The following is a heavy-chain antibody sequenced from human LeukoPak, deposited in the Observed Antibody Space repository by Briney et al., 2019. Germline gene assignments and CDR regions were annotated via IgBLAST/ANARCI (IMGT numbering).Heavy chain of an antibody. V-gene: IGHV4-34*01. J-gene: IGHJ4*02. D-gene: IGHD3-16*01. CDR3: ARVNAPGGRTRPFDY. Sequence: SETLSLTCAVYGGSFSGYYWSWIRQPPGKGLEWIGSFYYSGSTYYNASLKNRVTISVDTSRNEFSLKLRSVTAADTAVYYCARVNAPGGRTRPFDYWGQGTLVAVSS. CDR2: FYYSGST. CDR1: GGSFSGYY.